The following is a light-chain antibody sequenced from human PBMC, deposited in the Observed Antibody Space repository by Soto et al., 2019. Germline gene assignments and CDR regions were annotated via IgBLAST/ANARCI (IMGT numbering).Light chain of an antibody. V-gene: IGKV3-15*01. CDR3: QQYNNWPIT. J-gene: IGKJ5*01. CDR2: GAS. CDR1: QSVSGN. Sequence: EIVMTQSPATLSVSPGERATLSCRASQSVSGNLAWYQQKPGQAPRLFTYGASARATGIPARFSGSGSGTEFTLTISSLQSEDFAVYYCQQYNNWPITFGQGTRLEIK.